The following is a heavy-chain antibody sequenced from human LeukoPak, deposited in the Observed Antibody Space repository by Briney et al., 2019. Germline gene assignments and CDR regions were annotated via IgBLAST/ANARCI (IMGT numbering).Heavy chain of an antibody. D-gene: IGHD4-17*01. CDR2: ISSSGGTV. V-gene: IGHV3-11*04. CDR1: GFSFRDYY. Sequence: GGSLRLSCAASGFSFRDYYMSWIRQAPGKGLEWVSYISSSGGTVHYADSVMGRFTVSRDNTKNSLYLQMDSLRADDTAVYYCARDYGGYSTTLDLWGQGTLVTVSS. CDR3: ARDYGGYSTTLDL. J-gene: IGHJ5*02.